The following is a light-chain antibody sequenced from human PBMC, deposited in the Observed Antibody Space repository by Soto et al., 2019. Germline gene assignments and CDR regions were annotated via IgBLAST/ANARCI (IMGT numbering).Light chain of an antibody. CDR2: DAS. CDR1: QSVSSY. CDR3: QQRSNWPT. Sequence: EIVLTQSPATLSLPLGERATLSCRASQSVSSYLAWYQQKPGQAPRLLIYDASNRATGIPARFSGSWSGTDFTLTISSLEPEDFAVYCCQQRSNWPTFGGGTKVDIK. V-gene: IGKV3-11*01. J-gene: IGKJ4*01.